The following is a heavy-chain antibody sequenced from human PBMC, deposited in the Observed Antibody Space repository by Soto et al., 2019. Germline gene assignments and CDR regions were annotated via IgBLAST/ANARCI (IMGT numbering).Heavy chain of an antibody. CDR1: GFTFSSYG. CDR2: ISYDGSNK. Sequence: QVQLVESGGGVVQPGRSLRLSCAASGFTFSSYGMHWVRQAPGKGLEWVAVISYDGSNKYYADSVKGRFTISRDNSKNTLYLQMNSLRAEDTAVYYCATDRREWWGQPLFDYWGQGTLVTVSA. J-gene: IGHJ4*02. D-gene: IGHD2-15*01. CDR3: ATDRREWWGQPLFDY. V-gene: IGHV3-30*03.